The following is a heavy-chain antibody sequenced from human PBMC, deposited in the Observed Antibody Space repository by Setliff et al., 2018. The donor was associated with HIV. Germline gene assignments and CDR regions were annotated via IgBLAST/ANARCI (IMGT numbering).Heavy chain of an antibody. CDR3: ARHRGSSTSSPYYFDY. Sequence: PSETLSLTCTVSGGSFSSSSYYWGWIRQPPGKGLEWIGSIYYSGSTYQNPSLKSRVTISVDTSKNQFSLKLSSVTAADTAVYYCARHRGSSTSSPYYFDYWGQGTLVTVSS. D-gene: IGHD2-2*01. CDR2: IYYSGST. V-gene: IGHV4-39*01. CDR1: GGSFSSSSYY. J-gene: IGHJ4*02.